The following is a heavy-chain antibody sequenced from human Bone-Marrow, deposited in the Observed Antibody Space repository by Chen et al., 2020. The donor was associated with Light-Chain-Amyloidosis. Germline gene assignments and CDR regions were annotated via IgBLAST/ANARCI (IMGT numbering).Heavy chain of an antibody. V-gene: IGHV3-23*04. CDR1: GFAFSSYA. CDR2: ISGSGGSR. J-gene: IGHJ3*02. Sequence: EVQLVASGGGLLQRGGSLRLSCAASGFAFSSYAIGCGRQAPGKGLEWVSTISGSGGSRYYGDSVEGRLTISRDNSKNALFLQMNSLIAEDTAVYYCAKDISYDDILPGYPADAFDIWGQGTMVTVSS. CDR3: AKDISYDDILPGYPADAFDI. D-gene: IGHD3-9*01.